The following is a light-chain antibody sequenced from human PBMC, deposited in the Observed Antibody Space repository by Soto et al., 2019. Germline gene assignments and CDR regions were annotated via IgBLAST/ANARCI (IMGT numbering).Light chain of an antibody. CDR3: QQYGYTPRT. Sequence: IVLSKSAANLSLSPGDRATLSCRASQSVSSYLAWYQQKPGQAPRLLIYGASSRATGIPDRFSGSGSGTDFTLTIKSLQPEDFAVYYCQQYGYTPRTFGQGTKVDIK. J-gene: IGKJ1*01. CDR2: GAS. V-gene: IGKV3-20*01. CDR1: QSVSSY.